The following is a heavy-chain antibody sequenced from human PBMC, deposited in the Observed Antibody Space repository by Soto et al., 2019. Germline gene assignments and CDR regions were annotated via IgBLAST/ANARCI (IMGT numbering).Heavy chain of an antibody. V-gene: IGHV3-23*01. J-gene: IGHJ4*02. CDR3: APTPRGGVYATALSY. CDR2: ISGSGGST. Sequence: EVQLLESGGGLVQPGGSLRLSCAASGFTFSSYAMSWVRQAPGKGLEWVSAISGSGGSTYYADSVKGRFTISRDNSKNTLYLQMNSLRAEDTAVYYCAPTPRGGVYATALSYWGQGTLVTVSS. D-gene: IGHD2-8*01. CDR1: GFTFSSYA.